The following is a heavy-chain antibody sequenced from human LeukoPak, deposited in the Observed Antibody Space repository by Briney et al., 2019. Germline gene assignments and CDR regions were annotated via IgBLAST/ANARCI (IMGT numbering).Heavy chain of an antibody. CDR2: IYSGGST. Sequence: GGSLRLSCAASGFTVSSNYMSWVRQAPGKGLEWVSVIYSGGSTYYADSVKGRFTISRDNSKNTLYLQMNSLTAEDTAVYYCARVVEGHYFDYWGQGTLVTVSS. J-gene: IGHJ4*02. CDR3: ARVVEGHYFDY. D-gene: IGHD2-15*01. CDR1: GFTVSSNY. V-gene: IGHV3-53*01.